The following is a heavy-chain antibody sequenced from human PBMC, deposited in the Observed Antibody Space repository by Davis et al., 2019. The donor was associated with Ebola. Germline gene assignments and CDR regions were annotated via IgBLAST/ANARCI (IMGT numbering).Heavy chain of an antibody. D-gene: IGHD3-10*01. CDR1: GFTFNSYA. Sequence: GESLKISCAASGFTFNSYAMSWVRQAPGKGLEWVTAIGGSGGKTYYTDSVKGRFTISRDDSKNTVYLQMNSLRPEDTAIYYCAKDFIVTKIRGVVSYAMDVWGQGTPVTVSS. CDR2: IGGSGGKT. J-gene: IGHJ6*02. CDR3: AKDFIVTKIRGVVSYAMDV. V-gene: IGHV3-23*01.